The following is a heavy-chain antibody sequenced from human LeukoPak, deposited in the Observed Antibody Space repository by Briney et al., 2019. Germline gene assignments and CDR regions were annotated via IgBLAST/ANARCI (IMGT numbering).Heavy chain of an antibody. CDR1: GYSFTSYW. D-gene: IGHD3-9*01. CDR2: IYPGDSDT. J-gene: IGHJ4*02. Sequence: GESLKISCKGSGYSFTSYWIGWVRQLPGKGLEWMGIIYPGDSDTRYSPSFQGQVTISADKSISTASLQWSSLKASDTAMYYCARRGTHYDILTGYYSSWYYFDYWGQGTLVTVSS. CDR3: ARRGTHYDILTGYYSSWYYFDY. V-gene: IGHV5-51*01.